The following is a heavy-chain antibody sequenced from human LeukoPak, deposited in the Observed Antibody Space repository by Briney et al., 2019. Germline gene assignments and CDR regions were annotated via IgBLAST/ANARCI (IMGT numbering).Heavy chain of an antibody. CDR1: GGSISSYY. J-gene: IGHJ5*02. CDR2: IYYSGST. CDR3: ARVRITMVRGVIITFGSWFDP. V-gene: IGHV4-59*01. Sequence: SETLSLTCTVSGGSISSYYWSWIRQPPGKGLEWIGYIYYSGSTNYNPSLKSRVTISVDTSKNQFSLKLSSVTAADTAVYYCARVRITMVRGVIITFGSWFDPWGQGTLVTVSS. D-gene: IGHD3-10*01.